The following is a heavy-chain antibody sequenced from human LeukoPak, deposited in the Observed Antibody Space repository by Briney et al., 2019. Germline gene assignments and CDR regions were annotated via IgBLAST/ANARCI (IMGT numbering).Heavy chain of an antibody. CDR3: ATSGSYGLLDY. CDR1: GGSISSYY. Sequence: SETLSLTCTVSGGSISSYYWSWRRQPPGKGLEWIGYIYYSGSTNYNPSLKSRVTISVDTSKNQFSLKLSSVTAADTAVYYCATSGSYGLLDYWGQGTLVTVSS. V-gene: IGHV4-59*01. J-gene: IGHJ4*02. CDR2: IYYSGST. D-gene: IGHD1-26*01.